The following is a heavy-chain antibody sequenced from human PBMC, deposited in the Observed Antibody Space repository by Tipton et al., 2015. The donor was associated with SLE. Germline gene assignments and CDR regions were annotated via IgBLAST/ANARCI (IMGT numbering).Heavy chain of an antibody. CDR1: GFSITNYNYN. V-gene: IGHV3-23*01. Sequence: TLSLTCTVSGFSITNYNYNWGWIRQSPGKGLEWVSVVSGSGGSTYYADSVKGRFIISRDNSKNTLYLQMNSLRAEDTAVYYCARRDRWLRSPLYWGQGTLVTVSS. CDR2: VSGSGGST. J-gene: IGHJ4*02. D-gene: IGHD3-16*01. CDR3: ARRDRWLRSPLY.